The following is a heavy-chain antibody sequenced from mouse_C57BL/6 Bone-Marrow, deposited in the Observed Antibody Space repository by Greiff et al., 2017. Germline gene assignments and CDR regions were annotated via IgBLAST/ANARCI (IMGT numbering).Heavy chain of an antibody. V-gene: IGHV1-72*01. D-gene: IGHD1-1*01. J-gene: IGHJ4*01. Sequence: VQLQQPGAELVKPGASVKLSCKASGYTFTSYWMHWVKQRPGRGLEWIGRIDPNSGGTKYNEKFKSKGTVTVDKPTGTAYMQLNSLTSEDSAVDYGARIDYYGSSYAMDYWGQGTTGTVSS. CDR1: GYTFTSYW. CDR3: ARIDYYGSSYAMDY. CDR2: IDPNSGGT.